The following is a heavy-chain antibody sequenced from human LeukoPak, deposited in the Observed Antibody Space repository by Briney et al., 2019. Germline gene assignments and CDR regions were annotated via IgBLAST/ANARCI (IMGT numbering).Heavy chain of an antibody. V-gene: IGHV3-30-3*01. CDR3: ARDRPTLSSIAARPGLYYFDY. Sequence: GGSLRLSCAASGFTFSSYAMHWVRQAPGKGLEWVAVISYDGSNKYYADSVKGRFTISRDNSKNTLYLQMNSLRAEDTAVYYCARDRPTLSSIAARPGLYYFDYWGQGTLVTVSS. CDR2: ISYDGSNK. D-gene: IGHD6-6*01. J-gene: IGHJ4*02. CDR1: GFTFSSYA.